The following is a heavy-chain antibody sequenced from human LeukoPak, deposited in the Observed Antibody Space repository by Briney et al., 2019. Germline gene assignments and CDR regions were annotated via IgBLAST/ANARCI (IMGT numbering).Heavy chain of an antibody. D-gene: IGHD4-17*01. V-gene: IGHV1-2*06. J-gene: IGHJ4*02. CDR1: GYTFTCYY. Sequence: ASVKVSCKASGYTFTCYYMHWVRQAPGQGLEWMGRINPNSGGTNYAQKFQGRVTMTRDTSISTAYMELSRLRSDDTAVYYCARDYGDYVGPSGYWGQGTLVTVSS. CDR2: INPNSGGT. CDR3: ARDYGDYVGPSGY.